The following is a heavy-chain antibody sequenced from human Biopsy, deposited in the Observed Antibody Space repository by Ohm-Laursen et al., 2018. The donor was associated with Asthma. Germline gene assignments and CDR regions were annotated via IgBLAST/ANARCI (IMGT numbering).Heavy chain of an antibody. V-gene: IGHV3-30*03. CDR3: ASQSSGPDFWSGYYYFDY. CDR2: ISYDGSNK. CDR1: GFTFSSYG. D-gene: IGHD3-3*01. J-gene: IGHJ4*02. Sequence: SLRLSCTASGFTFSSYGMHWVRQAPGKGLEWVAVISYDGSNKYYADSVKGRFTISRGNSKNTLYLQMNSLRAEDTAVYYCASQSSGPDFWSGYYYFDYWGQGILVTVSS.